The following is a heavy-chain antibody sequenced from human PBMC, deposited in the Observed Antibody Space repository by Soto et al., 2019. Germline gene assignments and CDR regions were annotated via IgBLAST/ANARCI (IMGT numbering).Heavy chain of an antibody. CDR1: GFAFSSYA. J-gene: IGHJ4*02. V-gene: IGHV3-23*01. CDR2: ISGSTSGT. D-gene: IGHD3-16*02. CDR3: AKDRGFIDPFDY. Sequence: EVQLLESGGGLVQPGGSLRLSCAASGFAFSSYAMSWVRQAPGKGLEWVSSISGSTSGTYYADAVKGRFTISRDNSNXXXXXXXXXXXXXXXXXXXXAKDRGFIDPFDYWGQGALVTVSS.